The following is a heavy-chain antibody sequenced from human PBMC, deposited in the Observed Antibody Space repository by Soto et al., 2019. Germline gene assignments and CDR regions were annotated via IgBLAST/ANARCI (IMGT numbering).Heavy chain of an antibody. J-gene: IGHJ5*02. D-gene: IGHD2-15*01. CDR3: ARGRVVVVAATYWFDP. Sequence: QVQLQESGPGLVKPSQTLSLTCTVSGGSISSGGYYWSWIRQHPGKGLEWIGYIYYSGSTYYNPSLKSRATISVDTSKNQFSLKLISVTAADTAVYYCARGRVVVVAATYWFDPWGQGTLVTVSS. CDR1: GGSISSGGYY. V-gene: IGHV4-31*03. CDR2: IYYSGST.